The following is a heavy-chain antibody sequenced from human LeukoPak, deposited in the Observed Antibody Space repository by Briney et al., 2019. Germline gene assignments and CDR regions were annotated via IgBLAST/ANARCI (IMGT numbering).Heavy chain of an antibody. D-gene: IGHD3-9*01. J-gene: IGHJ4*02. Sequence: GGSLRLSCAASGFTFSSYEMNWVRQAPGKGLEWVSYISSSGSTIYYADSVKGRFTISRDNAKNSLYLQMNSLRAEDTAVYYCARETYDILTGYYSQAIDYWGQGTLVTVSS. CDR3: ARETYDILTGYYSQAIDY. V-gene: IGHV3-48*03. CDR1: GFTFSSYE. CDR2: ISSSGSTI.